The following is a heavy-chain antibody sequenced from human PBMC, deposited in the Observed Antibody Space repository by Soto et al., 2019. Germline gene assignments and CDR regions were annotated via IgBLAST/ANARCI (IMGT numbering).Heavy chain of an antibody. J-gene: IGHJ4*02. Sequence: SETLSVTCAVTGGSISPYESSWIRQTLAKGLEWIAYIYYSGSTNYNPSLKSRVTISVDTSKNQCSLKLSSVTAADTAVYYCKKDSYVRGVTQYYFDDWGQGTLVTVSS. CDR2: IYYSGST. CDR1: GGSISPYE. CDR3: KKDSYVRGVTQYYFDD. V-gene: IGHV4-59*01. D-gene: IGHD3-10*02.